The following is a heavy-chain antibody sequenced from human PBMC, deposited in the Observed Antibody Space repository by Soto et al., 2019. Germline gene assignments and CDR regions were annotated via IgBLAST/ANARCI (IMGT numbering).Heavy chain of an antibody. V-gene: IGHV3-23*01. Sequence: GGSLRLSCAASGFTFSSYAMSWVRQAPGKGLEWVSAISGSGGSTYYADSVKGRFTISRDNSKNTLYLQMNSLRAEDTAVYYCAKDTRWLQLAPRSLNPWGQGTLVTVSS. J-gene: IGHJ5*02. CDR2: ISGSGGST. CDR3: AKDTRWLQLAPRSLNP. D-gene: IGHD5-12*01. CDR1: GFTFSSYA.